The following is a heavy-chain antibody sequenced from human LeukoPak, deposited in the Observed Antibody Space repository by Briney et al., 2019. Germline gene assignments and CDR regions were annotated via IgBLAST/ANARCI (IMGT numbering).Heavy chain of an antibody. V-gene: IGHV3-23*01. CDR3: AKVEQWLVYYYYYMDV. J-gene: IGHJ6*03. CDR2: ISGSGGST. CDR1: GFTFNTYS. D-gene: IGHD6-19*01. Sequence: GGSLRLSCAASGFTFNTYSMSWVRQAPGKGLEWVSAISGSGGSTYYADSVKGRFTISRDNSKNTLYLQMNSLRAEDTAVYYCAKVEQWLVYYYYYMDVWGKGTTVTVSS.